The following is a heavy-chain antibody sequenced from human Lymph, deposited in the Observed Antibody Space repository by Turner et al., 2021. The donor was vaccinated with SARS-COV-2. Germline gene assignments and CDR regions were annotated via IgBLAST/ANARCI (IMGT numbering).Heavy chain of an antibody. D-gene: IGHD3-10*01. Sequence: EVQLVESGGGLVKPGGSLRLSCAACGFTFSSYSMDWVRQAPGKGLEWVSSISSRGSYIYYADSVKGRFTISRDNAKNSLYLQMNSLRADDTAVYYCAREKLGELFDYWGQGTLVTVSS. CDR1: GFTFSSYS. V-gene: IGHV3-21*01. CDR3: AREKLGELFDY. J-gene: IGHJ4*02. CDR2: ISSRGSYI.